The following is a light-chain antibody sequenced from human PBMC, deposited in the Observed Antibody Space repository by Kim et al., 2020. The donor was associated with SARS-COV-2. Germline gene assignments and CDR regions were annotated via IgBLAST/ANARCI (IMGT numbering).Light chain of an antibody. J-gene: IGLJ3*02. V-gene: IGLV1-44*01. CDR3: AAWDDSLPGVV. CDR1: NSNIGSHT. Sequence: QSVVTQPPSASGTPGQRVTISCSGSNSNIGSHTVNWYQQLPGTAPTLLIYTDNQRPSGVPDRFSGSKSGTSASLAISGLQPEDEADYYCAAWDDSLPGVVFGGGTKVTVL. CDR2: TDN.